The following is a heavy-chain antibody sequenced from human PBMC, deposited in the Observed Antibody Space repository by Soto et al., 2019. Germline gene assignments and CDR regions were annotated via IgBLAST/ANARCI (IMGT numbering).Heavy chain of an antibody. J-gene: IGHJ5*02. Sequence: ASLKVSCTASGYIFTDYYLHWVRQAPGQGLEWMGWISAYNGNTNYAQKLQGRVTMTTDTSTSTAYMELRSLRSDDTAVYYCARDYDILTRWFDPWGQGTLVNVSS. V-gene: IGHV1-18*01. CDR2: ISAYNGNT. CDR1: GYIFTDYY. D-gene: IGHD3-9*01. CDR3: ARDYDILTRWFDP.